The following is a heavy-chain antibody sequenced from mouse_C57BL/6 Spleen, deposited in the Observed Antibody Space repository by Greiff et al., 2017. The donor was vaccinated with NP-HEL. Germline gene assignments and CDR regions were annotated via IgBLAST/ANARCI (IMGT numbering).Heavy chain of an antibody. CDR2: IDPSDSET. V-gene: IGHV1-52*01. CDR1: GYTFTSYW. Sequence: VQLQQSGAELVRPGSSVKLSCKASGYTFTSYWMHWVKQRPIQGLEWIGNIDPSDSETHYNQKFKDKATLTVDKSSSTAYMQLSSLTSEDSAVYYGARWGGYDGYPAWFAYWGQGTLVTVSA. CDR3: ARWGGYDGYPAWFAY. D-gene: IGHD2-3*01. J-gene: IGHJ3*01.